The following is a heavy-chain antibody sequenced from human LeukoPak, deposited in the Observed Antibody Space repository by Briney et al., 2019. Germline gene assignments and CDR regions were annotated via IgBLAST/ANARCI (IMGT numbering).Heavy chain of an antibody. V-gene: IGHV4-59*12. CDR2: MHHSGSA. J-gene: IGHJ3*02. Sequence: SETLSLTCTVSGGSFSSYFWSWVRQSPAKGLEWIGFMHHSGSANSNPSLKSRVTISMDTSKNQFSLKMSSVTAADTAVYYCAKSNGYGLVDIWGQGTMVTVSS. CDR3: AKSNGYGLVDI. CDR1: GGSFSSYF. D-gene: IGHD3-10*01.